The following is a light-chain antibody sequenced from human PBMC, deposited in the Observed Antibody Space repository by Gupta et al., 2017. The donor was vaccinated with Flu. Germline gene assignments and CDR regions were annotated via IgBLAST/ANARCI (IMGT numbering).Light chain of an antibody. CDR2: NTS. CDR1: QCISSW. Sequence: DTQMPQSPSTLSASVGDRVTITCRASQCISSWLAWYQQTPGKAPELLIYNTSSLESGVPPRFSGSGSWTEFTRTISGPQPDDFATYYCEKENSYPRAFGQGTKVEIK. J-gene: IGKJ1*01. V-gene: IGKV1-5*03. CDR3: EKENSYPRA.